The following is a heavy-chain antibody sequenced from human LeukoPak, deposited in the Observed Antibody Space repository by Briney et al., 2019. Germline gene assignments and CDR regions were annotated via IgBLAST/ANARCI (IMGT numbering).Heavy chain of an antibody. Sequence: PGGSLRLSCAASGFTFSDYCMSWIRQAPGKGLEWVSYISGSSTYTNYADSVKGRFTISRDNAKNSVYLQMMSLRAEDTAVYFCARTYCSRGGCYLDYWGQGTLVTVSS. CDR2: ISGSSTYT. J-gene: IGHJ4*02. CDR1: GFTFSDYC. V-gene: IGHV3-11*03. CDR3: ARTYCSRGGCYLDY. D-gene: IGHD2-15*01.